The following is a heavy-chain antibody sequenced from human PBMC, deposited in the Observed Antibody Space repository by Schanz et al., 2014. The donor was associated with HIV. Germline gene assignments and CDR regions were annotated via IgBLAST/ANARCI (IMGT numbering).Heavy chain of an antibody. CDR2: VRHDGGAT. D-gene: IGHD2-15*01. CDR1: GFTFSDFS. Sequence: QVLESGGGLVQTGGSLRLSCVASGFTFSDFSMNWVRRAPGKGLEWISAVRHDGGATYYADSVKGRFTISRDNSRNILDLQMSNLRAEDTALYYCVTEQYSTISAWGQGALVIVS. CDR3: VTEQYSTISA. J-gene: IGHJ5*02. V-gene: IGHV3-23*01.